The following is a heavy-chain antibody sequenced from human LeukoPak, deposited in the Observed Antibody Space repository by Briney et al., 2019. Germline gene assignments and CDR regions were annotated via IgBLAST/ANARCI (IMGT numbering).Heavy chain of an antibody. CDR1: GDSISSGSYY. CDR3: ARERIAAAGGNWFDP. CDR2: IYTSGTT. J-gene: IGHJ5*02. D-gene: IGHD6-13*01. V-gene: IGHV4-61*02. Sequence: SETLSLTCSVSGDSISSGSYYWSWIRQPAGKGLEWIGRIYTSGTTNYNPSLKSRVTISVDTSKNKFSLKLTSVTAADTAVYYCARERIAAAGGNWFDPWGQGTLVTVSS.